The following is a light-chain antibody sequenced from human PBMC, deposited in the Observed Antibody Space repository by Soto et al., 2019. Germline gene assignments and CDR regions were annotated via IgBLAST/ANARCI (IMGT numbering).Light chain of an antibody. CDR2: KVS. J-gene: IGLJ2*01. CDR1: SSDVGGYNY. V-gene: IGLV2-14*01. Sequence: QSVLTQPDSVSGSPGQSITISCTGTSSDVGGYNYVSWYQQHPGKAPKLMIYKVSNRPSGVSNRFSGSKSGNKASLKISGLQAEDEDDYCCSSYTGSITVVFGGGTKVTVL. CDR3: SSYTGSITVV.